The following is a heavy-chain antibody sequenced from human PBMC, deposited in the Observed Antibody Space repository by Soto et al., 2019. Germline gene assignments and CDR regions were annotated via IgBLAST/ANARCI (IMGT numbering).Heavy chain of an antibody. Sequence: PGGSLRLSCAASGFTFSSYGMHWVRKAPGKGLEWVAVVWYDGSNKYYADSVKGRFTMSRDNSKNTLYLQMNSLRAEDTAVYYCAREFKLRPLEWLPLSPNYYYYSGMDVWGQGTTVTVS. D-gene: IGHD3-3*01. J-gene: IGHJ6*02. CDR3: AREFKLRPLEWLPLSPNYYYYSGMDV. CDR1: GFTFSSYG. CDR2: VWYDGSNK. V-gene: IGHV3-33*01.